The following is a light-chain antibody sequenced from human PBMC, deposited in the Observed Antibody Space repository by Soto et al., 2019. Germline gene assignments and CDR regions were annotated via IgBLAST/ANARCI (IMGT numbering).Light chain of an antibody. V-gene: IGLV2-18*02. J-gene: IGLJ1*01. CDR1: SSDVGSYNR. CDR3: RSYTSISTYV. CDR2: EVS. Sequence: SVLTQPPSVSGSPGQSVTISCTGTSSDVGSYNRVSWYQQTPGTAPKLMIYEVSNRPSGVPDRFSGSKSGNTASLTIPGLQAEDEADYYCRSYTSISTYVFGTGNKVTV.